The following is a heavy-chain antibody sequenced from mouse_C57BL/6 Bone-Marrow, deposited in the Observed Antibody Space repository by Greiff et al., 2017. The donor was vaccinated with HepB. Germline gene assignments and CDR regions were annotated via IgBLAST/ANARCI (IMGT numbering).Heavy chain of an antibody. CDR3: AREGRWLLPYFDY. CDR2: ISYDGSN. CDR1: GYSITSGYY. J-gene: IGHJ2*01. D-gene: IGHD2-3*01. Sequence: DVKLQESGPGLVKPSQSLSLTCSVTGYSITSGYYWNWIRQFPGNKLEWLGYISYDGSNNYNPSLKNRISITRDTSKNQFFLKLNSVTTEDTATYYCAREGRWLLPYFDYWGQGTTLTVSS. V-gene: IGHV3-6*01.